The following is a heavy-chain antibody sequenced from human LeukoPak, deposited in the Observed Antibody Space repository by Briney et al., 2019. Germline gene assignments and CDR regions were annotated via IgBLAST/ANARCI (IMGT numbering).Heavy chain of an antibody. Sequence: GGSLRLSCAASGFTFSSYSMNWVRQAPGKGLEWVSSISSSSSYIYYADSVKGRFTISRGNAKNSLYLQMNSLRAEDTAVYYCARDPAGSGLFDYWGQGTLVTVSS. V-gene: IGHV3-21*01. D-gene: IGHD1-26*01. CDR1: GFTFSSYS. CDR3: ARDPAGSGLFDY. J-gene: IGHJ4*02. CDR2: ISSSSSYI.